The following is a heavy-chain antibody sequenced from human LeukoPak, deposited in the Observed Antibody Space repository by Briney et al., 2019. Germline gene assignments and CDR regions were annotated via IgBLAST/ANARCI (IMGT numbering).Heavy chain of an antibody. J-gene: IGHJ5*02. CDR2: IRYDGNNK. Sequence: GGSLRLSCAASGFTFSSYGILWVRQAPGKGLEWVAFIRYDGNNKYYEDSVKGRFTISRDNSKNTLYLQMNSLRAEDTAVYYCAKDDQGPMVRGVSNWFDPWGQGTLVTVSS. CDR3: AKDDQGPMVRGVSNWFDP. V-gene: IGHV3-30*02. CDR1: GFTFSSYG. D-gene: IGHD3-10*01.